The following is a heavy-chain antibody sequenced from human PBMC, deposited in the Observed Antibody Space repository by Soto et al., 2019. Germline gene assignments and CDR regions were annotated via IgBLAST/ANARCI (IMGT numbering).Heavy chain of an antibody. CDR1: EGTFSSYA. J-gene: IGHJ4*02. Sequence: SVKVSCKASEGTFSSYAISWVRQAPGQGLEWMGGIIPIFGTANYAQKFQGRVTITADESTSTAYMELSSLRSEDTAVYYCGCGDGYNAFDYWGQGTLVTVSS. CDR2: IIPIFGTA. V-gene: IGHV1-69*13. CDR3: GCGDGYNAFDY. D-gene: IGHD5-12*01.